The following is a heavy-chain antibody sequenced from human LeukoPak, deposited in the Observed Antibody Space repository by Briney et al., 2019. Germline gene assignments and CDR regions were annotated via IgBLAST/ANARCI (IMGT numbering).Heavy chain of an antibody. V-gene: IGHV4-59*01. CDR1: GGSISSYY. CDR3: ARVRASYYDSSGYPWYYYGMDV. J-gene: IGHJ6*02. CDR2: IYYSGST. D-gene: IGHD3-22*01. Sequence: PSETLSLTCTVSGGSISSYYWSWIRQPPGKGLEWIGYIYYSGSTNYNPSLKSRVTISVDTSKNQFSLKLSSVTAADTAVYYCARVRASYYDSSGYPWYYYGMDVWGQGTTVTVSS.